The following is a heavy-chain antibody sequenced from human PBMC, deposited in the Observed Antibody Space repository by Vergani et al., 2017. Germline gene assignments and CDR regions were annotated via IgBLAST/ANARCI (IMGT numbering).Heavy chain of an antibody. V-gene: IGHV4-34*01. CDR1: GGSFSGYY. Sequence: QVQLQQWGAGLLKPSETLSLTCAVYGGSFSGYYWSWIRQPPGKGLEWIGEINHSGSTNYNPSLKSRVTISVDTSKKQFSLKLSSVTAADTAVYYCARGVTMIVVVIPHSWFDPWGQGTLVTVSS. D-gene: IGHD3-22*01. CDR2: INHSGST. J-gene: IGHJ5*02. CDR3: ARGVTMIVVVIPHSWFDP.